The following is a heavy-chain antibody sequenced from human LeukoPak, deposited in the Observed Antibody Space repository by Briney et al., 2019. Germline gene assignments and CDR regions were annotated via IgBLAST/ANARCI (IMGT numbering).Heavy chain of an antibody. D-gene: IGHD5-24*01. CDR3: ARTPPNYSGDASDI. V-gene: IGHV3-23*01. CDR2: ISGSADRT. Sequence: GGSLRLSCAASGFTFSSYAMSWVRQAPGKGLEWVPGISGSADRTYYADSVKGRFTISRDNFKNTLYLQMNSLRAEDTAVYYCARTPPNYSGDASDIWGQGTMVTVSS. J-gene: IGHJ3*02. CDR1: GFTFSSYA.